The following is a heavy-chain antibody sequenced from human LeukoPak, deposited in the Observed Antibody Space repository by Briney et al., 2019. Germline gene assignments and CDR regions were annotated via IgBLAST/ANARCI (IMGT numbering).Heavy chain of an antibody. CDR3: AKGPPGYDILTGNKWLDP. V-gene: IGHV3-30*02. CDR2: IRFDGSNK. CDR1: GFTFSSYG. J-gene: IGHJ5*02. Sequence: GGSLRLSCAASGFTFSSYGMHWVRQAPGKGLEWVAFIRFDGSNKYYADSVKGRLTISRDNSRNTLYLQMNSLRAEDTAVYYCAKGPPGYDILTGNKWLDPWGQGTLVTVSS. D-gene: IGHD3-9*01.